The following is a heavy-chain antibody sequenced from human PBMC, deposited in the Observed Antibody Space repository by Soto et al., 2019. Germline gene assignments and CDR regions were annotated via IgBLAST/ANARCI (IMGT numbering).Heavy chain of an antibody. CDR3: VRQVGDYHFDQ. CDR1: GGSMRSTNYY. Sequence: QLHLQESGPGLVKASETLSLTCTVSGGSMRSTNYYWGWIRQPPGKGLEWIGNVFFNGITFYKPSLESRVSISVDTSKSQFSLRLNSVTAADTAVYYCVRQVGDYHFDQWGQGTLVTVSS. J-gene: IGHJ4*02. D-gene: IGHD4-17*01. V-gene: IGHV4-39*01. CDR2: VFFNGIT.